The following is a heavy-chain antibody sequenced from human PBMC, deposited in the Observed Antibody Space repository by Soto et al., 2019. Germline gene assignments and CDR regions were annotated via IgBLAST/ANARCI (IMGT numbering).Heavy chain of an antibody. CDR2: IIPIFGTA. Sequence: SVKVSCKASGGTFSSYALSWVRQAPGQGLEWMGGIIPIFGTANYAQKFQGGVTITADKSTSTAYMELSSLRSEDTAVYYCARDRRNQLGPPYYYGMDVWGQGTTVTVSS. CDR1: GGTFSSYA. J-gene: IGHJ6*02. D-gene: IGHD2-2*01. V-gene: IGHV1-69*06. CDR3: ARDRRNQLGPPYYYGMDV.